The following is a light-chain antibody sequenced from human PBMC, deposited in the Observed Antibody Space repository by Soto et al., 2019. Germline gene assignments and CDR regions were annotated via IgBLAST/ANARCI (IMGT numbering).Light chain of an antibody. CDR3: SSYTSSSPLV. CDR2: EVS. J-gene: IGLJ2*01. CDR1: SSDVGGYKY. Sequence: QSVLTQPASVSGSPGQSITISCTGTSSDVGGYKYVSWYQQHPGKVPKLMIYEVSDRPSGVSDRFSGSKSGNTASLTISGLQAEDEADYYCSSYTSSSPLVFGGGTQLTVL. V-gene: IGLV2-14*01.